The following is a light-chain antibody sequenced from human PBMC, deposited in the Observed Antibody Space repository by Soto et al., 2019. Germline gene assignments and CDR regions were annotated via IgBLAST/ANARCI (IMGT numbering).Light chain of an antibody. CDR3: QHYNSMLS. Sequence: DIQRTQSPSSLSASVGDRVTIACQSSHDVSRNLNWFQQKPGEAPKLLIYDASNLERGVPSRFSGSGSGTDFTLTISSLQPEDVATYYCQHYNSMLSFGGGTEVEIK. CDR2: DAS. V-gene: IGKV1-33*01. CDR1: HDVSRN. J-gene: IGKJ4*01.